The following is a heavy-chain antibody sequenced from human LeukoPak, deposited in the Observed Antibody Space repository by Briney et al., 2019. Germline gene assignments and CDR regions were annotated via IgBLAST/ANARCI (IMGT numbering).Heavy chain of an antibody. Sequence: GGSLRLSCAASGFTFSDYYMSWVRQAPGKGLEWISYISGSGRNIYYADSVKGRFTISRDNAKNPLYLQMNSLRAEDTAVYYCARDGRSYGTGWYTGSFDYWGQGSLVTVSS. V-gene: IGHV3-11*01. J-gene: IGHJ4*02. CDR1: GFTFSDYY. CDR2: ISGSGRNI. CDR3: ARDGRSYGTGWYTGSFDY. D-gene: IGHD6-19*01.